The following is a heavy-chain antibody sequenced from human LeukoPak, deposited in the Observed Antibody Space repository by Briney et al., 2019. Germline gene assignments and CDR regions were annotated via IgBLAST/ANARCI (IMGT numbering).Heavy chain of an antibody. CDR2: IYHSGST. Sequence: SSETLSLTCTVSGGSISSGGYSWSWIRQPPGKGLEWIGYIYHSGSTYYNPSLKSRVTISVDRSKNQFSLKLSSVTAADTAVYYCARDLDYDSSGYGYWGQGTLVTVSS. V-gene: IGHV4-30-2*01. CDR1: GGSISSGGYS. D-gene: IGHD3-22*01. J-gene: IGHJ4*02. CDR3: ARDLDYDSSGYGY.